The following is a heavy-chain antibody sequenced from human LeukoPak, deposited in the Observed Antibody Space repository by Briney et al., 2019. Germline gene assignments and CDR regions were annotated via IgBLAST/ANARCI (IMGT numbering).Heavy chain of an antibody. CDR3: AKAVMTTVTFFDY. J-gene: IGHJ4*02. Sequence: GGSLRLSCAASGFTFSSYGMHWVRQAPGKGREWVAVIWYDGSNKYYADSVKGRFTISRDKSKKRVYLQMNSLRAEDTAVYYCAKAVMTTVTFFDYWGQGTLVTVSS. D-gene: IGHD4-17*01. CDR2: IWYDGSNK. CDR1: GFTFSSYG. V-gene: IGHV3-33*03.